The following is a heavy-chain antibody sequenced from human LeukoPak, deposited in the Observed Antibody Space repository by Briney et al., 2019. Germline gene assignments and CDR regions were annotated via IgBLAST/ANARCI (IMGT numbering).Heavy chain of an antibody. CDR1: GYTFTNYG. J-gene: IGHJ6*02. V-gene: IGHV1-8*02. D-gene: IGHD3-22*01. Sequence: GASVKVSCKASGYTFTNYGISWVRQATGQGLEWMGWMNPNSGNTGYAQKFQGRVTMTRNTSISTAYMELSSLRSEDTAVYYCARTWGVGSSGYYFWYNYYYGMDVWGQGTTVTVSS. CDR3: ARTWGVGSSGYYFWYNYYYGMDV. CDR2: MNPNSGNT.